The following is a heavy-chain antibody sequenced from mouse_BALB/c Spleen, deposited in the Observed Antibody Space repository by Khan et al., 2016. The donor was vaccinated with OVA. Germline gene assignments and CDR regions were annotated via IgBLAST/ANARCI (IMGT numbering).Heavy chain of an antibody. Sequence: EVELVESGGGSVKPGGSLKLSCSASGFTFSTYAMSWVRQTPEKRLEWVATISSGGHYTFYPDSVKGRFTISRDNAKNTMDLQMSSLRSEDTAMYYCARSVVDYHAMDYRGQGTSDTVSS. V-gene: IGHV5-9-3*01. CDR1: GFTFSTYA. CDR2: ISSGGHYT. J-gene: IGHJ4*01. CDR3: ARSVVDYHAMDY. D-gene: IGHD1-1*02.